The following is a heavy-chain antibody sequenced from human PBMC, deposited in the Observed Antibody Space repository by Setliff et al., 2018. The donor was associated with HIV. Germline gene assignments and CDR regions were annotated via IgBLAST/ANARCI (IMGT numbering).Heavy chain of an antibody. CDR3: ARARDIAVAGYFDY. CDR1: GGSISSSNW. CDR2: IYHSGST. V-gene: IGHV4-4*02. J-gene: IGHJ4*02. D-gene: IGHD6-19*01. Sequence: SETLSLTCAVSGGSISSSNWWSWVRQPPGKGLEWIGEIYHSGSTNYNPSLKSRVTISVDKSKNQLSLKLSSVTAADTAVYYCARARDIAVAGYFDYWGQGTLVTVSS.